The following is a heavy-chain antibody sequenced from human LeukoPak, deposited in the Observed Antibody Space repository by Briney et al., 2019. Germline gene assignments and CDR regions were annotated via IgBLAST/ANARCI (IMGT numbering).Heavy chain of an antibody. CDR1: GYTFTGYY. D-gene: IGHD3-3*01. V-gene: IGHV1-2*02. Sequence: ASVKVSCKASGYTFTGYYMHWVRQAPGQGLEWMGWINPNSGGTNYAQKFQGRVTMTRDTSISTAYMELSRLRSDDTAVYYCARDRSSPYYDFWCGYHHPYYYMDVWGKGTTVTVSS. J-gene: IGHJ6*03. CDR2: INPNSGGT. CDR3: ARDRSSPYYDFWCGYHHPYYYMDV.